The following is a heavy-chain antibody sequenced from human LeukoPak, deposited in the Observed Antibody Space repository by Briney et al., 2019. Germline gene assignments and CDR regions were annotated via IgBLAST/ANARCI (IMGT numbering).Heavy chain of an antibody. Sequence: SETLSLTCTVSGGSICTSTYYWGWIRQPPGKGLEWIGGFSYSGSSYYNPSLKIRVTISVDTSKNQFSLKVSSVTAADTAVYYCARLFYDFWSGHYYYYMDVWGKGTTVTVSS. CDR1: GGSICTSTYY. D-gene: IGHD3-3*01. V-gene: IGHV4-39*01. CDR2: FSYSGSS. J-gene: IGHJ6*03. CDR3: ARLFYDFWSGHYYYYMDV.